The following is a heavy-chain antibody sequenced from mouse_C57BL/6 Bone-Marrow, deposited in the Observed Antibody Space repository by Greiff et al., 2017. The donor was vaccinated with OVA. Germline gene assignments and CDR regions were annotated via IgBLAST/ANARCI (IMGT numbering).Heavy chain of an antibody. V-gene: IGHV14-4*01. J-gene: IGHJ1*03. D-gene: IGHD1-1*01. CDR3: TRYYGSSYWYFEV. Sequence: QLQESGAELVRPGASVKLSCTASGFNIKDDYMHWVKQRPEQGLEWIGWIDPENGDTEYASKFQGKATITADTSSNTAYLQLSSLTSEDTAVYYCTRYYGSSYWYFEVWGTGTTVTVSS. CDR2: IDPENGDT. CDR1: GFNIKDDY.